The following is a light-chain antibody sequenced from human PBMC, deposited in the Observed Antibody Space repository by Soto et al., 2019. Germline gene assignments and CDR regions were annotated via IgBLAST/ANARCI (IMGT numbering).Light chain of an antibody. CDR3: QQYDSCSWT. CDR2: KAS. J-gene: IGKJ1*01. V-gene: IGKV1-5*03. Sequence: GDRVPITCRASQSISSWLAWYQQKPGKAPKLLIYKASTLKSGVPSRFSGSGSGTEFTLTISSLQTDDFASYYCQQYDSCSWTFGQGTKVDI. CDR1: QSISSW.